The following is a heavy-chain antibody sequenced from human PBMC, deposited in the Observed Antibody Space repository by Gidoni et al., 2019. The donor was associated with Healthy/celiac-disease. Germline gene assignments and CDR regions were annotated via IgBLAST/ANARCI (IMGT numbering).Heavy chain of an antibody. CDR3: AKDLSDYDDDFGYMDV. CDR2: ISYDGSNK. D-gene: IGHD4-17*01. J-gene: IGHJ6*03. Sequence: QVQLVDSGGGVVQPGRSLRLSCAASGLPFRSYGMHWVRQAPGKGLEWVAVISYDGSNKYYADSVKGRFTISRDNSKNTLYLQMNSLRAEDTAVYYCAKDLSDYDDDFGYMDVWGKGTTVTVSS. CDR1: GLPFRSYG. V-gene: IGHV3-30*18.